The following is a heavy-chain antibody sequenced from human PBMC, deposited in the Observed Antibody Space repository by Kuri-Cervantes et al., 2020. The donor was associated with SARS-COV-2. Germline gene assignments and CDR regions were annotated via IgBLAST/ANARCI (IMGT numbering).Heavy chain of an antibody. J-gene: IGHJ5*02. V-gene: IGHV3-53*01. CDR1: GFTVSNNY. D-gene: IGHD4-23*01. CDR3: AKSYYGGTTGWFDP. CDR2: LYSSGYT. Sequence: GESLKISCAASGFTVSNNYMSWVRQAPGKGLEWVSVLYSSGYTCYPDSVKGRFTISRDNSKNTLYLQMNSLRAEDTAVYYCAKSYYGGTTGWFDPWGQGTLVTVSS.